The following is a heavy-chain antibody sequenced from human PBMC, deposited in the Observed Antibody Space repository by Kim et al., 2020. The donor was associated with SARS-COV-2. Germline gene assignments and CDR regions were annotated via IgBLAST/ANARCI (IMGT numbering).Heavy chain of an antibody. Sequence: GGSLRLSCAASGFTVSSNYMSWLRQAPGKGLEWLSVIYSGDKTYYVESVKGRLTISRDNSKNTLYLQMSSLRVEDTAVYYCATNLAAARVVWGQGTLVTV. CDR1: GFTVSSNY. CDR3: ATNLAAARVV. J-gene: IGHJ4*02. D-gene: IGHD6-25*01. V-gene: IGHV3-66*01. CDR2: IYSGDKT.